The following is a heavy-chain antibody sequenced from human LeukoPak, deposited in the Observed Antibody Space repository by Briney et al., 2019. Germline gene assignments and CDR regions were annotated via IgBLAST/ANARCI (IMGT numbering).Heavy chain of an antibody. CDR1: GGSISSYY. D-gene: IGHD3-10*01. CDR2: IYYSGST. CDR3: ARCGRPLTYYYGSGSYRNWFDP. J-gene: IGHJ5*02. V-gene: IGHV4-59*01. Sequence: KPSETLSLTCTVSGGSISSYYWSWIRQPPGKGLEWIGYIYYSGSTNYNPSLKSRVTISVDTSKNQFSLKLSSVTAADTAVYYCARCGRPLTYYYGSGSYRNWFDPWGQGTLVTVSS.